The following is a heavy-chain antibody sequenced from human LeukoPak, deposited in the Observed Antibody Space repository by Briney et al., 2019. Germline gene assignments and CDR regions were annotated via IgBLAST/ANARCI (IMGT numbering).Heavy chain of an antibody. CDR2: INTGGGA. D-gene: IGHD2/OR15-2a*01. V-gene: IGHV3-53*01. CDR1: GFTVCGNY. J-gene: IGHJ4*02. Sequence: PGRSLRLSCAASGFTVCGNYMTWVRQAPGKGLEWVSVINTGGGAYYADSVRGRFTISRDNSKNTLYLQMSSLRAEDTAVYYCAKAGYYQDSGDFYWGQGTLVTVSS. CDR3: AKAGYYQDSGDFY.